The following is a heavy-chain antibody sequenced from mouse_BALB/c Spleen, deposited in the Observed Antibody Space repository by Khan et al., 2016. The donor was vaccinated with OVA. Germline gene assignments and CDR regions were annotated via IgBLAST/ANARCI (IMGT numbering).Heavy chain of an antibody. CDR3: ARHSDRYDFTY. J-gene: IGHJ3*01. CDR2: IWNGGNT. V-gene: IGHV2-2*01. CDR1: GFSLTTYG. Sequence: QVQLQQSGPGLVQPSQSLSITCTVSGFSLTTYGIHWVRQSPGKGLEWLGVIWNGGNTDYNAPFISRLNISQDNSKSQVFFKMNSLQADDTAIYXCARHSDRYDFTYWGQGTLVTVSA. D-gene: IGHD2-12*01.